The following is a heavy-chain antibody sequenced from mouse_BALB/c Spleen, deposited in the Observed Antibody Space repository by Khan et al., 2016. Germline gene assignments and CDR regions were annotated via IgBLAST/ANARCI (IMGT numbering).Heavy chain of an antibody. V-gene: IGHV1-9*01. CDR1: GYTFSSYW. Sequence: QVQLQQPGAELMKPGASVKISCKATGYTFSSYWIEWVKQRPGHGLEWIGEILPGSGSTNYNEKFRGKATFTADTSSNTAYMQLSSLTSEDSAVHYCARTDRRGDFAYWGQGTTLTVSS. CDR2: ILPGSGST. J-gene: IGHJ2*01. CDR3: ARTDRRGDFAY.